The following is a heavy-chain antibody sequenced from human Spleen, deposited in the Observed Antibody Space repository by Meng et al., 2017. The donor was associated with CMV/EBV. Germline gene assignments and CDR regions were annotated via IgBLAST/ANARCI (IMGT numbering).Heavy chain of an antibody. D-gene: IGHD3-10*01. V-gene: IGHV4-34*01. CDR2: INDGRIS. CDR3: ARGRRAKVIAVVQGVKKWFDL. J-gene: IGHJ5*02. Sequence: GYYWSWIRQPPGKGLEWIGEINDGRISNYNPSLKSRVTISVDPSKNQVSLKLTSVTAADTGIYYCARGRRAKVIAVVQGVKKWFDLWGQGTLVTVSS. CDR1: GYY.